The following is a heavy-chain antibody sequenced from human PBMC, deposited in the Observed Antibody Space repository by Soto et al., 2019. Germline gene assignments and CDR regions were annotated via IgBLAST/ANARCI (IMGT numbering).Heavy chain of an antibody. CDR2: ISYSGST. Sequence: SETLSLTCTVSDDSIGSSRYYWGWIRQPPEKWLEWIGSISYSGSTHYNPSLRGRVIISQDTSKNQFSLKVSSVTAADTAVYYCARLRDGYNRDLDYWGQGTLVTVSS. CDR1: DDSIGSSRYY. CDR3: ARLRDGYNRDLDY. V-gene: IGHV4-39*01. D-gene: IGHD5-12*01. J-gene: IGHJ4*02.